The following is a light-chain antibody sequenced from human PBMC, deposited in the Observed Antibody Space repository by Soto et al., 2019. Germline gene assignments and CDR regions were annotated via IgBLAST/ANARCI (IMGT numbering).Light chain of an antibody. J-gene: IGKJ4*01. CDR3: QQYGSSSLT. CDR1: QSVSSSY. Sequence: EVVLTQSPGTLSLSPGERATLSCRASQSVSSSYLAWYQQKPGQAPRLLIYGASSKATGIPGRFSGSGPGTDFTLTISRLEPEDFAVYYCQQYGSSSLTFGGGTKVDIK. V-gene: IGKV3-20*01. CDR2: GAS.